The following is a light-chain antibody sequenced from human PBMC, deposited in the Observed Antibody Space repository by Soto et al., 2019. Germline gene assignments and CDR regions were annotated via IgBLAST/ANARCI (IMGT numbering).Light chain of an antibody. CDR2: DVS. J-gene: IGKJ5*01. CDR1: QDIRGA. CDR3: QQFNSYPVT. Sequence: AIQVTQSPSSLSASVGDRVTITCLASQDIRGALAWYQQKPGKPPKLLIYDVSTLENGVPSRFSGDSSGTQFTLTISRLQPEDFGTYYCQQFNSYPVTFGHGTRLDIK. V-gene: IGKV1-13*02.